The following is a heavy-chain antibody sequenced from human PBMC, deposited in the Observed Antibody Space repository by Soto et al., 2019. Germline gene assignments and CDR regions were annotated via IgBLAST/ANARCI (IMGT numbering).Heavy chain of an antibody. J-gene: IGHJ6*01. CDR2: IYPGDSDT. Sequence: PGESLQISCKGSGYSFTSYWIGCVRQMPGKGLEWIGIIYPGDSDTRYSPSFQGQVTISADKSISTAYLQWSSLKASDTAMYYCARNGYCSGGSCRRSYYYYGMDVWGQGTTVTVS. V-gene: IGHV5-51*01. CDR3: ARNGYCSGGSCRRSYYYYGMDV. D-gene: IGHD2-15*01. CDR1: GYSFTSYW.